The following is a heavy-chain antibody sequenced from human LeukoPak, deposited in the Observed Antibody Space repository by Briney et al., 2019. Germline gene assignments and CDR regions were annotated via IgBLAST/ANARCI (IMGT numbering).Heavy chain of an antibody. CDR3: ARESTIFGVVISIDY. J-gene: IGHJ4*02. CDR1: GGSISSGGYY. Sequence: TLSLTCTVSGGSISSGGYYWSWIRQHPGKGLEWIGYIYYSGSTYYNPSLKSRVTISVDTSKNQFSLKLSSVTAADTAVYYCARESTIFGVVISIDYWGQGTLVTVSS. V-gene: IGHV4-31*03. CDR2: IYYSGST. D-gene: IGHD3-3*01.